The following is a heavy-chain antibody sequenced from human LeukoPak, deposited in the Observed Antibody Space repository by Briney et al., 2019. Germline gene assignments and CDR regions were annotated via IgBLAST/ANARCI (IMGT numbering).Heavy chain of an antibody. Sequence: GESPKISCKGSGYSFTSYWIGWVRQMPGKGLEWMGIIYPGDSDTRYSPSFQGQVTISADKSISTAYLQWSSLKASDTAMYYCARSLYSSYYYYSMDVWGQGTTVTVSS. CDR2: IYPGDSDT. V-gene: IGHV5-51*01. J-gene: IGHJ6*02. CDR1: GYSFTSYW. CDR3: ARSLYSSYYYYSMDV. D-gene: IGHD4-11*01.